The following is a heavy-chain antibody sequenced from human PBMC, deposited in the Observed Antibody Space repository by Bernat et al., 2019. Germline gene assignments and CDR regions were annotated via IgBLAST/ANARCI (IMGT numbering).Heavy chain of an antibody. Sequence: QVQLVQSGAAVKKPGASVKASCKASGYTFTSYYMHWVRQAPGQGLEWMGIINPSGGSTSYAQKFQGRVTMTRDTSTSTVYMELSSLRSEDTAVYYCARERRASRDGYNFWDYWGQGTLVTVSS. CDR1: GYTFTSYY. CDR2: INPSGGST. CDR3: ARERRASRDGYNFWDY. D-gene: IGHD3-3*01. J-gene: IGHJ4*02. V-gene: IGHV1-46*03.